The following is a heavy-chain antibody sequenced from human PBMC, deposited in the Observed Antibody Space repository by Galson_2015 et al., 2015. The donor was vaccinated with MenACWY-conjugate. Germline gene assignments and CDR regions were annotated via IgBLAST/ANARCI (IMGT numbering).Heavy chain of an antibody. J-gene: IGHJ5*02. V-gene: IGHV3-74*01. Sequence: SLRLSCAASGFTFSNYWMHWVRQTPGKGLVWVSRINRDGTSTTYADSVKGRFTISRDNAKNTLILQMNSLRVEDTAVYYCTRDRKGLTASVPSNWFDPWGQGTLVTVSS. CDR3: TRDRKGLTASVPSNWFDP. CDR2: INRDGTST. D-gene: IGHD4/OR15-4a*01. CDR1: GFTFSNYW.